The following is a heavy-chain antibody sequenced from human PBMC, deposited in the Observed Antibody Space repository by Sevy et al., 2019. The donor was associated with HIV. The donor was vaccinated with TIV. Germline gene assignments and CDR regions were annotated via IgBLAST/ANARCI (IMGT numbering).Heavy chain of an antibody. CDR2: ISYDGTHK. Sequence: GGSLRLSCAASGFSFSHYAFLWVRQAPGKGPEWVSLISYDGTHKYYADSVKGRFTISRDNSKNTLFLQMTNMKPDDTAVYYCARVAVSYCTNDCYHRFDYWGQGTLVTVSS. V-gene: IGHV3-30-3*01. CDR3: ARVAVSYCTNDCYHRFDY. D-gene: IGHD2-8*01. CDR1: GFSFSHYA. J-gene: IGHJ4*02.